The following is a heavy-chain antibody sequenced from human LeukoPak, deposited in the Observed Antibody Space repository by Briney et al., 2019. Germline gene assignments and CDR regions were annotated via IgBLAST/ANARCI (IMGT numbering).Heavy chain of an antibody. Sequence: PGGSLRLSCAASGFTFSSYAMSWVRQAPGKGLEWVSAISGSGGSTYYADSVKGRFTISRDNSKNTLYLQINSLRAEDTAVYYCAKSGSSTSWAGYYYYYYGMDVWGQGTTVTVSS. D-gene: IGHD2-2*01. CDR3: AKSGSSTSWAGYYYYYYGMDV. J-gene: IGHJ6*02. CDR2: ISGSGGST. CDR1: GFTFSSYA. V-gene: IGHV3-23*01.